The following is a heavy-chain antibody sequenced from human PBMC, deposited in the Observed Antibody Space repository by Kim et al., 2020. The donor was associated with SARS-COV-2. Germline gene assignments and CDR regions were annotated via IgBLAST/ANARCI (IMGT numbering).Heavy chain of an antibody. CDR2: IDADNGHT. Sequence: ASVKVSCKASGYDFTYYYIHWVRQAPGRRLEWMGWIDADNGHTQYSQKLEARLAITRDSSATTVYMELHSLISEDTTVYYCARGNNGLYASFDLWGQGTLLTVSS. CDR3: ARGNNGLYASFDL. D-gene: IGHD2-8*01. CDR1: GYDFTYYY. J-gene: IGHJ4*02. V-gene: IGHV1-3*01.